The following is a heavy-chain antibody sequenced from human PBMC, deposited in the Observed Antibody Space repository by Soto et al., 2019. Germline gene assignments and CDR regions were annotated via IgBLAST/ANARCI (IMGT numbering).Heavy chain of an antibody. J-gene: IGHJ6*02. CDR2: VYTSGST. Sequence: KTPETLSLTCTVYGGSISSYYWSWIRQPAGKGLEWLGRVYTSGSTNYNPSLKSRVTMSVDTSKNQFSLKLSSVTAADTAGYYCARGYYYGSGSDYLDYYYYGMDVWGQWTTVTVSS. CDR3: ARGYYYGSGSDYLDYYYYGMDV. V-gene: IGHV4-4*07. D-gene: IGHD3-10*01. CDR1: GGSISSYY.